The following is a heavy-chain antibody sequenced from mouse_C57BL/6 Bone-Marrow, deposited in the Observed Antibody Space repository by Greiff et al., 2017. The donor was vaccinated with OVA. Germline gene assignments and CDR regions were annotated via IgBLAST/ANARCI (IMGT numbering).Heavy chain of an antibody. CDR3: ASLGRGQGYCFAY. Sequence: QVQLQQPGAELVRPGSSVKLSCKASGYTFTSYWMHWVKQRPIQGLEWIGNIDPSDSETHYNQKFKDKATLTVDKSSSTASMQLSSLTSEDSAVYYCASLGRGQGYCFAYWGQGTTLTVSA. CDR1: GYTFTSYW. V-gene: IGHV1-52*01. CDR2: IDPSDSET. J-gene: IGHJ2*01. D-gene: IGHD6-1*01.